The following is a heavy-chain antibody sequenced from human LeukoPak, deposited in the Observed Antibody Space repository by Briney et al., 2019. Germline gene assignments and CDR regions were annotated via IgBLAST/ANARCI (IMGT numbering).Heavy chain of an antibody. D-gene: IGHD3-16*01. CDR1: GFTFSSYA. Sequence: PGGSLRLSCAASGFTFSSYAMSWVRQAPGKGLDWVSAISGSGDSTYYADSVKGRFTISRDNSKNTLYLQMNSLRAEDTAVYYCARDPDDYDRPAGDPWGQGTLVTVSS. CDR2: ISGSGDST. J-gene: IGHJ5*02. CDR3: ARDPDDYDRPAGDP. V-gene: IGHV3-23*01.